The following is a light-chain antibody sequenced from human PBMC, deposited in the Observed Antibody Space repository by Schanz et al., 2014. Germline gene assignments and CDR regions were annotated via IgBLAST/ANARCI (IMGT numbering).Light chain of an antibody. CDR3: QQYGSSPRT. V-gene: IGKV3-20*01. J-gene: IGKJ1*01. CDR1: QSVSSNY. Sequence: EIVLTQSPGTLSLSPGERATLSCRASQSVSSNYLAWYQQKPGQAPRLLVYGASKRATGIPDRFSGGGSATDFTLTISSLETEDFAVYYCQQYGSSPRTFGQGTKVEIK. CDR2: GAS.